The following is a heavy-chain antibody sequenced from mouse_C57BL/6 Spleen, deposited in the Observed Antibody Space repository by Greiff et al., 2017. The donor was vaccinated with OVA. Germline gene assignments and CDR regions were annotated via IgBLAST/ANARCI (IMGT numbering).Heavy chain of an antibody. D-gene: IGHD3-2*02. CDR1: GFTFSSYG. CDR2: ISSGGSYT. V-gene: IGHV5-6*01. Sequence: DVQLVESGGDLVKPGGSLKLSCAASGFTFSSYGMSWVRQTPDKRLEWVATISSGGSYTYYPDSVKGRFTISRDNAKNTLYLQMSSLKSEDTAMYYCASHSSGVFDYWGQGTTLTVSS. CDR3: ASHSSGVFDY. J-gene: IGHJ2*01.